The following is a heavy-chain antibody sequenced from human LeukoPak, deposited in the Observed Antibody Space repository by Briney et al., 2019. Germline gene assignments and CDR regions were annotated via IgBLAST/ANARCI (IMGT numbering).Heavy chain of an antibody. D-gene: IGHD6-19*01. CDR3: ARDNEPAVAGHDSYYYYGMDV. CDR2: ISYDGSNK. CDR1: GFTFSSYA. V-gene: IGHV3-30-3*01. J-gene: IGHJ6*02. Sequence: GGSLRLSCAASGFTFSSYAMHWVRQAPGKGLEWVAVISYDGSNKYYADSVKGRFTISRDNSKNTLYLQMNSLRAEDTAVYYCARDNEPAVAGHDSYYYYGMDVWGQGTTVTVSS.